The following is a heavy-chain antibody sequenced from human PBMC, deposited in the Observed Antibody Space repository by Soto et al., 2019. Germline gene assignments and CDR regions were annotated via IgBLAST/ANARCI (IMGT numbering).Heavy chain of an antibody. D-gene: IGHD2-15*01. CDR1: GFTFSGST. CDR3: TGGYCTGGTCYSGYFQH. V-gene: IGHV3-73*02. Sequence: EVQLVQSGGGLVQPGGSLKLSCAASGFTFSGSTVHWVRQASGEGLQWVGRIRSKANDYATTYIASVKGRFTISGDDSRNTAYLQMSDLKTEDTAVYYCTGGYCTGGTCYSGYFQHWGQGALVTVFS. J-gene: IGHJ1*01. CDR2: IRSKANDYAT.